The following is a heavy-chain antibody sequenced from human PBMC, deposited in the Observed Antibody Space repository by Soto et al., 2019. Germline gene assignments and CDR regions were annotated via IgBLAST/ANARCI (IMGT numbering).Heavy chain of an antibody. CDR3: ARVPIFGVATDLGNYYGLDV. D-gene: IGHD3-3*01. V-gene: IGHV1-18*01. Sequence: ASVKVSCKASGYTFTTYGISWVRQAPGQGLEWLGWINTHNGNTNYAQNLQGRVIMTADTSTSTAYMELRSLRSDDTAIYYCARVPIFGVATDLGNYYGLDVWGQGTTVTVSS. J-gene: IGHJ6*02. CDR2: INTHNGNT. CDR1: GYTFTTYG.